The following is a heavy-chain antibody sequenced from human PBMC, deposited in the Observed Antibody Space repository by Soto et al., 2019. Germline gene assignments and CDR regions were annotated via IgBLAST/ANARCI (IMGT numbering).Heavy chain of an antibody. CDR2: INHSGTT. V-gene: IGHV4-34*01. Sequence: SWIRQTPGQGLEWIGEINHSGTTNYNPSLKSRITMPVDTSKKEFSLKLTSVTAADTAVYYCARGWRFDPWGQGTLVTVSS. J-gene: IGHJ5*02. CDR3: ARGWRFDP. D-gene: IGHD3-3*01.